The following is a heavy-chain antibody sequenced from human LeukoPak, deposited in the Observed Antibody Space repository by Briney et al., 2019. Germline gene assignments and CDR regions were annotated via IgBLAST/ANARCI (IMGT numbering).Heavy chain of an antibody. CDR3: ARVGSSSWIFDY. D-gene: IGHD6-13*01. Sequence: SETLSLTCAVSGGSISSSNWWSWVRQPPGEGLEWIGEIYHSGSTNYNPSLKSRVTISVDKSKNQFSLKLSSVTAADTAVYYCARVGSSSWIFDYWGQGTLVTVSS. V-gene: IGHV4-4*02. CDR1: GGSISSSNW. J-gene: IGHJ4*02. CDR2: IYHSGST.